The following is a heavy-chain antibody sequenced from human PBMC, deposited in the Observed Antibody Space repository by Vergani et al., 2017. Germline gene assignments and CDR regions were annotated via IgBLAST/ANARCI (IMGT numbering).Heavy chain of an antibody. CDR3: ARILSSGYQANWFDP. J-gene: IGHJ5*02. Sequence: QVQLQESGPGLVKPSETLSLTCTVSGGSISSYYWSWIRQPPGKGLEWIGYIYYSGSTNYNPSLKSRVTMSVDTSKNQFSLKLSSVTAADTAVYYCARILSSGYQANWFDPWGQGTLVTVSS. D-gene: IGHD3-22*01. V-gene: IGHV4-59*12. CDR1: GGSISSYY. CDR2: IYYSGST.